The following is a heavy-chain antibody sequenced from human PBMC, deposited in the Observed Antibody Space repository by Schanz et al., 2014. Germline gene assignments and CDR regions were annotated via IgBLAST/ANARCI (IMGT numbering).Heavy chain of an antibody. CDR3: ARGPLGTSA. J-gene: IGHJ5*02. V-gene: IGHV1-69*02. Sequence: QLQLVQSGAEVKKPGSSVKVSCKLSGGTFSSYTISWMRQAPGQGLEWMGKIIPVLNIATYAQRFQGRVSITADTSTSTAYMELSSLKSEGTAVYYGARGPLGTSAWGQGTLVTVSS. D-gene: IGHD5-12*01. CDR1: GGTFSSYT. CDR2: IIPVLNIA.